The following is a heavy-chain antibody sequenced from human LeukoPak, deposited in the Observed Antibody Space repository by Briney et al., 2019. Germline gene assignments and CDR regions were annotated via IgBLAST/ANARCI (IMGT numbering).Heavy chain of an antibody. D-gene: IGHD6-19*01. CDR3: AKVHSGWLFDY. V-gene: IGHV3-23*01. CDR2: ISGSGTGT. Sequence: GGSLRLSCAASGFTLSSYAMSWVRQAPGKGLEWVSAISGSGTGTYYADSVKGRFTISRDTSKNTLYLQMNSLRAEDTAVYYCAKVHSGWLFDYWGQGTLVTVSS. CDR1: GFTLSSYA. J-gene: IGHJ4*02.